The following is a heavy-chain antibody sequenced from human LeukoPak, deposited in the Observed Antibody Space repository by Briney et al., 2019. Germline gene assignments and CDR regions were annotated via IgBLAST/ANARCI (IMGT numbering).Heavy chain of an antibody. CDR3: ARAGWFGELAAPFDP. CDR2: IYYSGST. V-gene: IGHV4-59*01. Sequence: PSETLSLTCTVSGGSISSYYWSWIRQPPAKGLEWIWYIYYSGSTNYNPSLKSRVTISVDTSKNQFSLKLSSVTAADTAVYYCARAGWFGELAAPFDPWGQGTLVTVSS. D-gene: IGHD3-10*01. CDR1: GGSISSYY. J-gene: IGHJ5*02.